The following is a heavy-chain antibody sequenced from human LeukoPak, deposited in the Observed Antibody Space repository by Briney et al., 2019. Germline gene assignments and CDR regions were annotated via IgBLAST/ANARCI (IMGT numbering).Heavy chain of an antibody. CDR1: GGTFSSYA. CDR3: ARGVPGDAFDI. V-gene: IGHV1-69*13. J-gene: IGHJ3*02. Sequence: GASVNVSCKASGGTFSSYAISWVRQAPGQGREWMGGIIPIFGTANYAQKFQGRVTITADESTSTAYMELSSLRSEDTAVYYCARGVPGDAFDIWGQGTMATVSS. D-gene: IGHD3-10*01. CDR2: IIPIFGTA.